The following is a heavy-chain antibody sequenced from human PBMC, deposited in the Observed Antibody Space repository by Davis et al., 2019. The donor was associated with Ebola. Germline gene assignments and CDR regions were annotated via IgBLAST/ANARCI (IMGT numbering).Heavy chain of an antibody. CDR3: ARDYRYCSGGSCYYYYYGMDV. CDR2: INPSGGST. CDR1: GYTFINYD. V-gene: IGHV1-46*01. J-gene: IGHJ6*02. D-gene: IGHD2-15*01. Sequence: AASVKVSCKASGYTFINYDFNWVRQAPGQGLEWMGIINPSGGSTSYAQKFQGRVTMTRDTSTSTVYMELSSLRSEDTAVYYCARDYRYCSGGSCYYYYYGMDVWGQGTTVTVSS.